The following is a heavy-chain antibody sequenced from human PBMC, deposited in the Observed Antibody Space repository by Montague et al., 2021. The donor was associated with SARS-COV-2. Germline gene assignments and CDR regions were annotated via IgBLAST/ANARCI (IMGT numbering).Heavy chain of an antibody. CDR3: ARDKAEYIVVVPAVPLAYGMDV. CDR2: IYYSGST. J-gene: IGHJ6*02. Sequence: SETLSLTCTVSGGSISSYYWSWIRQPPGKGLEWMGYIYYSGSTYYNPSLKSRVTISVDTSKNQFSLKLSSVTAADTAVYYCARDKAEYIVVVPAVPLAYGMDVWGQGTTVTVSS. CDR1: GGSISSYY. V-gene: IGHV4-59*12. D-gene: IGHD2-2*01.